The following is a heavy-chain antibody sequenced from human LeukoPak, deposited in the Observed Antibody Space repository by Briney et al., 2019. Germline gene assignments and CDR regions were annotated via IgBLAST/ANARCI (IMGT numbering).Heavy chain of an antibody. CDR3: ARHQRGTNFALDA. D-gene: IGHD1-26*01. CDR1: GLSISSSTYY. J-gene: IGHJ5*02. CDR2: WYYDGTT. V-gene: IGHV4-39*01. Sequence: KPSETLSLTCTVSGLSISSSTYYWAWIRQPPGRGLEWIGSWYYDGTTYYSPSLKSRVTISVDTSKSHFSLKLSSVTAADTAVYYCARHQRGTNFALDAWGQGTLVTVSS.